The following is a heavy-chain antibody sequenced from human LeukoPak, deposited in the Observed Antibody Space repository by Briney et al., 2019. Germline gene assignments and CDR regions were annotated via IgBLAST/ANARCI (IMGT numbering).Heavy chain of an antibody. CDR2: IDFDGTIT. CDR1: GFTFYNYW. Sequence: PGGSLRLSCAASGFTFYNYWMHWVRQAPGEGLLWVSRIDFDGTITNYADSVKGRFTISRDNSKNTLYLQMNSLRAEDTAVYYCARGARGSSPDYFDYWGQGTLVTVSS. D-gene: IGHD1-26*01. CDR3: ARGARGSSPDYFDY. V-gene: IGHV3-74*01. J-gene: IGHJ4*02.